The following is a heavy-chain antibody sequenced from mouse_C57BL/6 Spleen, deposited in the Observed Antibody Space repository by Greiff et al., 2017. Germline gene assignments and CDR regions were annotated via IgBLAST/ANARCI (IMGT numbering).Heavy chain of an antibody. V-gene: IGHV5-4*01. D-gene: IGHD1-1*01. Sequence: EVKLVESGGGLVKPGGSLKLSCAASGFTFSSYAMSWVRQTPEQRLEWVGTISDGGSYTYYPDNVKGRFTIARDNANNNLYLQMSHLKSEDTALYYCARDRHYYGSSYPAYWGQGTLVTVSA. J-gene: IGHJ3*01. CDR1: GFTFSSYA. CDR2: ISDGGSYT. CDR3: ARDRHYYGSSYPAY.